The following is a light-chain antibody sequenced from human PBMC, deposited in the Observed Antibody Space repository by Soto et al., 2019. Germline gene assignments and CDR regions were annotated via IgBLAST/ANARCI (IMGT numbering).Light chain of an antibody. CDR2: GAS. Sequence: EIVLTQSPGTLSLSPGEVATLSCRASQSVSSDYLAWYQKKPGQAPRLLIYGASSRATGIPDRFSGSGSGTDFTLTISRLEPEDSAVYYCQQYHISPITFGQGTRLE. CDR1: QSVSSDY. J-gene: IGKJ5*01. V-gene: IGKV3-20*01. CDR3: QQYHISPIT.